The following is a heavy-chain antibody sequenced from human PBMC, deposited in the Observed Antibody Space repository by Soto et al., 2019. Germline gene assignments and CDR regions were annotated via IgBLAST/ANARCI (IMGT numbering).Heavy chain of an antibody. V-gene: IGHV5-10-1*01. Sequence: PGESLKISYTGPGYSLTTIWIHWVRQMHGKGLEWMGRIDPCDSVTNYNPSLQGHVNQSADNSINTAYRQWSSLKASYAAMYYCASGGDASGHQAFEVLALGAMVTVS. D-gene: IGHD6-19*01. CDR1: GYSLTTIW. CDR3: ASGGDASGHQAFEV. CDR2: IDPCDSVT. J-gene: IGHJ3*01.